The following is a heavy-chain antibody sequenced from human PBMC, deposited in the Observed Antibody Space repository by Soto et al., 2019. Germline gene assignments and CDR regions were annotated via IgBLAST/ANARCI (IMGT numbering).Heavy chain of an antibody. J-gene: IGHJ3*02. V-gene: IGHV5-51*01. D-gene: IGHD5-18*01. CDR2: IYPGDSDT. CDR1: GYSFTSYW. Sequence: GESLKISCKGSGYSFTSYWIGWVRQMPGKGLEWMGIIYPGDSDTRYSPSFQGQVTISADKSISTAYLQWSSLKASDTAMYYCASHRRGYSYGSLKDAFDICGPGTLLTVSS. CDR3: ASHRRGYSYGSLKDAFDI.